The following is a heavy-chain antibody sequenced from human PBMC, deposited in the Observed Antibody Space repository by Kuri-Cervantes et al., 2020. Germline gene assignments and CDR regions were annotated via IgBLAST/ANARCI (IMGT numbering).Heavy chain of an antibody. CDR1: GGSISSSSYY. J-gene: IGHJ5*02. D-gene: IGHD2-2*01. V-gene: IGHV4-39*07. Sequence: SETLSLTCTVSGGSISSSSYYWGWIRQPPGKGLEWIGSIYYSGSTYYNPSLKSRVTISVDTSKNQFSLKLSSVIAADTAVYYCARVVPADRAFDPWGQGTLVTVSS. CDR3: ARVVPADRAFDP. CDR2: IYYSGST.